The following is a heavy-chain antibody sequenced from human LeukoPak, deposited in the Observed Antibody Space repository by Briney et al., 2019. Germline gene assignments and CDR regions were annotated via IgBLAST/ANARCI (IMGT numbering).Heavy chain of an antibody. Sequence: ASVKVSCKASGYTFTGYYMHWVRQAPGQRLEWMGWINAGNGNTKYSQKFQGRVTITRDTSASTAYMELSSLRSEDTAVYYCARDRGLYYYDSSGYYDYWGQGTLVTVSS. CDR3: ARDRGLYYYDSSGYYDY. J-gene: IGHJ4*02. CDR2: INAGNGNT. D-gene: IGHD3-22*01. V-gene: IGHV1-3*01. CDR1: GYTFTGYY.